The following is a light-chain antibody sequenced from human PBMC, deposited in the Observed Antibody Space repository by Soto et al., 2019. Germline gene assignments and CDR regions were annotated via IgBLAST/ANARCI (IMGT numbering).Light chain of an antibody. CDR1: SSNIGNNY. CDR3: GTWDSSLSAGV. Sequence: QSVLTQPPSVSAAPGQTVTISCSGSSSNIGNNYVSWYQQLPETAPKFLIYDNNKRPSGIPDRFSGSKSGTSATLGITGLQTGDEADYYCGTWDSSLSAGVFGGGTKVNVL. CDR2: DNN. V-gene: IGLV1-51*01. J-gene: IGLJ3*02.